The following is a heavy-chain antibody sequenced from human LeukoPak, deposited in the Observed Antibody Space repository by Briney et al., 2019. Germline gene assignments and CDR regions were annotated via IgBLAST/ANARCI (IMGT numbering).Heavy chain of an antibody. V-gene: IGHV3-66*01. CDR2: LHSDGGT. CDR1: GATVWSSF. Sequence: GGSLRLSCSESGATVWSSFRSWIRQTPGKGLEWVAILHSDGGTDYADSVRGRFTITRDNSKDIVYLQMNSLRVEDTALYYCARDRSGTYLDFWGQGTLVTVS. CDR3: ARDRSGTYLDF. D-gene: IGHD1-26*01. J-gene: IGHJ4*02.